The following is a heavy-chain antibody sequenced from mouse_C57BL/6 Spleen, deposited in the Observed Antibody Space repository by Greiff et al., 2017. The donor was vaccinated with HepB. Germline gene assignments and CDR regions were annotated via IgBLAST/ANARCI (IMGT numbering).Heavy chain of an antibody. J-gene: IGHJ3*01. D-gene: IGHD1-1*01. CDR1: GYSFTGYF. Sequence: VQLQQSGPELVKPGDSVKISCKASGYSFTGYFMNWVMQSHGKSLEWIGRINPYKGDTFYNQKFKGKATLTVDKSSSTAHMELRSLTSEDSAVYYCARENYYGSSPLAYWGQGTLVTVSA. CDR2: INPYKGDT. CDR3: ARENYYGSSPLAY. V-gene: IGHV1-20*01.